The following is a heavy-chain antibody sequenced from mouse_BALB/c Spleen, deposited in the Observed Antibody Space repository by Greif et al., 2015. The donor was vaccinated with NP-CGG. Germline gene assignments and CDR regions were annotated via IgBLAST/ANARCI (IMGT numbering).Heavy chain of an antibody. V-gene: IGHV1-7*01. D-gene: IGHD2-4*01. CDR1: GYTFTSYW. CDR3: ARGGITTGY. Sequence: QVQLKESGAELAKPGASVKMSCKASGYTFTSYWMHWVKQRPGQGLEWIGYTNPSTGYTEYNQKFKDKATLTADKSSSTAYMQLSSLTSEDSAVYYCARGGITTGYWGQGTTLTVSS. J-gene: IGHJ2*01. CDR2: TNPSTGYT.